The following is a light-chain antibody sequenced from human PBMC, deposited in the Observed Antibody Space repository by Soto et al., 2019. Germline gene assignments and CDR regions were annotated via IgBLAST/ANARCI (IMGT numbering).Light chain of an antibody. CDR2: DVS. J-gene: IGLJ2*01. CDR1: SIDVGGYNY. CDR3: SSYTSSSTRV. Sequence: QSALTQPASVSGSPGQSITISCTGTSIDVGGYNYVSWYQQHPGKAPKLMIYDVSNRPSGVSNRFSGSKSGNTASLTISGLQAEDEADYYCSSYTSSSTRVFGGGTKPNVL. V-gene: IGLV2-14*01.